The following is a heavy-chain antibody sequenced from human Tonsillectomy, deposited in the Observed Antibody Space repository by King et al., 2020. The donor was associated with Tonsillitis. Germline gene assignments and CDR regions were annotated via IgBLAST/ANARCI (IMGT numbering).Heavy chain of an antibody. Sequence: VQLQQWGAGLLKPSETLSLTCAVYGGSFSGYYWSWIRQPPGKGLEWIGEINHSGSTNYNPSLKSRVTISVDTSNNQFSLKLSSVTAADTAVYYCARSVTLAACDYWGQGTLVTVSS. CDR1: GGSFSGYY. D-gene: IGHD6-13*01. CDR2: INHSGST. CDR3: ARSVTLAACDY. J-gene: IGHJ4*02. V-gene: IGHV4-34*01.